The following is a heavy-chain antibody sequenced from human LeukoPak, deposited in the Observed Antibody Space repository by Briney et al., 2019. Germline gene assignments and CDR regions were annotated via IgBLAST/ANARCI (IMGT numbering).Heavy chain of an antibody. CDR3: AKAGQYSSSWSLDY. CDR2: ISGSGGST. J-gene: IGHJ4*02. Sequence: GGSLRLSCAASGFTFSSYGMSWVRQAPGKGLEWVSAISGSGGSTYYADSVKGRFTISRDNSKNTLYLQMNSLRAEDTAVYYCAKAGQYSSSWSLDYWGQGTLVTVSS. CDR1: GFTFSSYG. V-gene: IGHV3-23*01. D-gene: IGHD6-13*01.